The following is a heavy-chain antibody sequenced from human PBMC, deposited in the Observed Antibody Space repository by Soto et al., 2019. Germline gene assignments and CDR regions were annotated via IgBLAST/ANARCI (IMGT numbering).Heavy chain of an antibody. Sequence: QVQLVQSGAEVKKPGASVKVSCKASGYTFTSYSISWVRQAPGQGLEWMGWINPYNGNTNYAQKLQGRVTMTTDTSTSTAYMELRSLRSAAPAVYSCARALAAAGPFDYWGQGTLVTVSS. J-gene: IGHJ4*02. V-gene: IGHV1-18*01. CDR1: GYTFTSYS. CDR3: ARALAAAGPFDY. CDR2: INPYNGNT. D-gene: IGHD6-13*01.